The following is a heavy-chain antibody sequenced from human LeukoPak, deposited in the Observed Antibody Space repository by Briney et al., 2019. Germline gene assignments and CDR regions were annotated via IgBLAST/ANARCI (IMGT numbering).Heavy chain of an antibody. J-gene: IGHJ4*02. Sequence: ASVKVSCKASGYTFTSYYMHWVRQAPGQGLEWMGIINPSGGSTSYAQKFQGRVTMTRDTSTSTVYMELSSLRSEDTAVYYCARTLVEVPGHSDLFDFWGQGTLVTVSS. D-gene: IGHD2-2*01. CDR3: ARTLVEVPGHSDLFDF. V-gene: IGHV1-46*01. CDR2: INPSGGST. CDR1: GYTFTSYY.